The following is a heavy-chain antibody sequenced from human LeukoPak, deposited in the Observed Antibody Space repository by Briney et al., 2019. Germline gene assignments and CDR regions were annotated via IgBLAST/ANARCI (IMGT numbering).Heavy chain of an antibody. CDR1: GYTFTSYY. V-gene: IGHV1-46*04. D-gene: IGHD3-16*02. Sequence: ASVKVSCKVSGYTFTSYYLHWVRQAPGQGLEWMGIINPSGGGISYAQKLQGRVTMTSDTSTSTVYMELSSLRSEDTAVYFCAREGYVWGSYRRYYFDYWGQGTLVTVSS. CDR3: AREGYVWGSYRRYYFDY. CDR2: INPSGGGI. J-gene: IGHJ4*02.